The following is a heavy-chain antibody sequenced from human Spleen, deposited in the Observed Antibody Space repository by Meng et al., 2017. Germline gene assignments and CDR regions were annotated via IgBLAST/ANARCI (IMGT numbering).Heavy chain of an antibody. CDR1: GITFSRNS. J-gene: IGHJ4*02. CDR3: ARRTQLGIDY. D-gene: IGHD7-27*01. Sequence: GESLKISCAVSGITFSRNSMSWVRQAPGKGLEWVANIKQDGREKYYVDSVKGRFTISRDNAKNSLFLQMNSLRAEDTAVYYCARRTQLGIDYWGQGTLVTVSS. CDR2: IKQDGREK. V-gene: IGHV3-7*01.